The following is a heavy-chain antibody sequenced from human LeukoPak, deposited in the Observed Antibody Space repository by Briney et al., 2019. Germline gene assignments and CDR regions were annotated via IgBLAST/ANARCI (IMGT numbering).Heavy chain of an antibody. CDR2: IYSTGST. V-gene: IGHV4-61*02. CDR3: AREGCNSISCYVWFDP. D-gene: IGHD2-2*01. CDR1: GGSISSGGYY. Sequence: SETLSLTCTVSGGSISSGGYYWSWIRQPAGKGLEYIGRIYSTGSTNYNPSLKSRVTMSLDTSRNQFSLKLTSVTAADTAVYYCAREGCNSISCYVWFDPWGQGTLVTVSS. J-gene: IGHJ5*02.